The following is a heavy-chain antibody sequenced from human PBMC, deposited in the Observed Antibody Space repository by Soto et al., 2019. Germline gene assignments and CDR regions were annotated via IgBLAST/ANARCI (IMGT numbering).Heavy chain of an antibody. D-gene: IGHD3-22*01. CDR2: ISYDGSNK. J-gene: IGHJ6*02. CDR3: ARDGGVVSYYYGMDV. Sequence: GGSLRLSCAASGSTFSSYAMHWVRQAPGKGLEWVAVISYDGSNKYYADSVKGRFTISRDNSKNTLYLQMNSLRAEDTAVYYCARDGGVVSYYYGMDVWGQGTTVTVSS. V-gene: IGHV3-30-3*01. CDR1: GSTFSSYA.